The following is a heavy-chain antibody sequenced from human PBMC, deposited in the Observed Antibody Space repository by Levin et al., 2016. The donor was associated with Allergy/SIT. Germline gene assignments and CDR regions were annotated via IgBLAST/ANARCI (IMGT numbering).Heavy chain of an antibody. D-gene: IGHD6-13*01. J-gene: IGHJ6*03. CDR1: GGSISSYY. CDR2: IYYSGST. Sequence: SETLSLTCTVSGGSISSYYWSWIRQPPGKGLEWIGYIYYSGSTNYNPSLKSRVTISVDTSKNQFSLKLSSVTAADTAVYYCARGGSSSWYSSFYMDVWGKGTTVTVSS. CDR3: ARGGSSSWYSSFYMDV. V-gene: IGHV4-59*01.